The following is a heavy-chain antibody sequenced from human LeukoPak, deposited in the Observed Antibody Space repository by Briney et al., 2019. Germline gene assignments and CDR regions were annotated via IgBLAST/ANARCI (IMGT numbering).Heavy chain of an antibody. CDR1: GGTFSSYA. CDR2: IIPIFGTA. Sequence: AASVKVSCKASGGTFSSYAISWVRQAPGQGFEWMGGIIPIFGTANYARKFRGRVTLTADKSTSTAYMELSSLRSDDTAVYYCAREKSSGSAFYFDYWGQGTLVTVSS. CDR3: AREKSSGSAFYFDY. D-gene: IGHD3-22*01. V-gene: IGHV1-69*06. J-gene: IGHJ4*02.